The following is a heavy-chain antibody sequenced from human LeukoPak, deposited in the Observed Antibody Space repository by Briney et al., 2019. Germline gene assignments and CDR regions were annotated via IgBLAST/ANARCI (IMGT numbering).Heavy chain of an antibody. CDR1: GFTLSSYT. Sequence: GGSLRLSCVASGFTLSSYTMNWVRQAPGKGLEWVSSITSSSTYIYYADSVKGRFTISRDNAKNSLYLQMNSLRAEDTAVYYCARDVDFDSWGQGTLVTVSS. V-gene: IGHV3-21*01. CDR3: ARDVDFDS. J-gene: IGHJ4*02. CDR2: ITSSSTYI. D-gene: IGHD2-21*01.